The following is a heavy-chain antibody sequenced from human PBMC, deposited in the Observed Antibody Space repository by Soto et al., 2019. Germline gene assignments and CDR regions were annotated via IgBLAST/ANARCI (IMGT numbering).Heavy chain of an antibody. V-gene: IGHV3-64D*06. CDR3: ARESEDLTSNFDY. Sequence: GGSLRLSCSASGFTFRSYAMHWVRQAPGKGLEYVSAISSDGGSTYYADSVKGRFTISRDNSKNTLYLQMSSLRAEDTAVYYCARESEDLTSNFDYWGQGTLVTVSS. CDR1: GFTFRSYA. CDR2: ISSDGGST. J-gene: IGHJ4*02.